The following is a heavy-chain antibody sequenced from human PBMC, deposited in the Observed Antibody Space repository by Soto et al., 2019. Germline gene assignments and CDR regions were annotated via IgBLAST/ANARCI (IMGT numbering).Heavy chain of an antibody. CDR2: ISASGGST. J-gene: IGHJ4*02. D-gene: IGHD6-13*01. CDR3: AKYAASTWSLFDF. V-gene: IGHV3-23*01. CDR1: GFTFSTYA. Sequence: EVQLLESGGGLVQPGGSLRLSCAASGFTFSTYAMNWVRQAPGKGLESVSAISASGGSTYYADSVKGRFTISRDNSKNTLYLQRNSLRAEDTAVYYCAKYAASTWSLFDFWGQGTLGTGPS.